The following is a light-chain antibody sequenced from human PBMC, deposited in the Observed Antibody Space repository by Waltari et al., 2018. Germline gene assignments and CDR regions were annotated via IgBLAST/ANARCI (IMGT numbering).Light chain of an antibody. J-gene: IGLJ2*01. Sequence: QSALTQPASVSGSPGQSITISCTGTSSDVGGYNYVSWHQQHHGKAPKILIFNVSKRPSGVSTRFSGSKSGNTASLTISGLQAEDEAAYYCASYTTSSTYVLFGGGTTLTVL. CDR1: SSDVGGYNY. CDR3: ASYTTSSTYVL. CDR2: NVS. V-gene: IGLV2-14*03.